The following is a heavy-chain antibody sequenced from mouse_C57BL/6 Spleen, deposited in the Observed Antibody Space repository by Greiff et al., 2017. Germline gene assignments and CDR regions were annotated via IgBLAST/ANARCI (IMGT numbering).Heavy chain of an antibody. Sequence: EVQGVEPGGGLVKPGGSLKLSCAASGFTFSSYTMSWVRQTPEKRLEWVATISGGGGNTYYPDSVKGRFTISRDNAKNTLYLQMSSLRSEDTALYYYARQAGDYFDYWGQGTTLTVSS. V-gene: IGHV5-9*01. CDR2: ISGGGGNT. CDR3: ARQAGDYFDY. CDR1: GFTFSSYT. J-gene: IGHJ2*01.